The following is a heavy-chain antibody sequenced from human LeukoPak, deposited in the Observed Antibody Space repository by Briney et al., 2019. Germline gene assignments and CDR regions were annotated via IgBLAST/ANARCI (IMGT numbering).Heavy chain of an antibody. CDR1: GFTFSSYA. J-gene: IGHJ4*02. Sequence: GGSLRLSCAASGFTFSSYAMSWVRQAPGKGLEWVSAISGTGGSTYYADSVEGRFTISRDNSKNTLYLQMNSLRAEDTAVYYCAKKGATAGDFDYWGQGTLVTVSS. D-gene: IGHD1-26*01. CDR2: ISGTGGST. CDR3: AKKGATAGDFDY. V-gene: IGHV3-23*01.